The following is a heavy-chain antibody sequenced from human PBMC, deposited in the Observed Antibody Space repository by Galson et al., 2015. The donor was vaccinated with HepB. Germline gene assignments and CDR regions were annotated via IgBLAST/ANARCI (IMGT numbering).Heavy chain of an antibody. V-gene: IGHV3-64D*09. J-gene: IGHJ4*02. CDR1: GFTFNTYA. D-gene: IGHD3-22*01. Sequence: SLRLSCAASGFTFNTYAMHWVRQAPGKGLEYVSAISSDGSATYYTDSVKDRFTISRDDSKNTLSPQMSSLRVEDTAVYYCVKTTSDYYYMHWGQGTLVTVSS. CDR2: ISSDGSAT. CDR3: VKTTSDYYYMH.